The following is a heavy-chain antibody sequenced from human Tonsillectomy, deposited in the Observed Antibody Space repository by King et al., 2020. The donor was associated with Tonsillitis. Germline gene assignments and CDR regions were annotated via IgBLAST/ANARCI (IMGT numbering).Heavy chain of an antibody. V-gene: IGHV3-30*18. CDR1: GFTFSTFG. D-gene: IGHD3-10*01. J-gene: IGHJ6*02. CDR2: ISYDEVTK. CDR3: TKAITNLRGTGNGIDV. Sequence: VQLVESGGGVVQPGGSLRLSCAASGFTFSTFGIHWVRQAPGEGLEWVAVISYDEVTKFYADSVKGRFSISRDNSKDTVYLQLNSLRPDDTGVYYCTKAITNLRGTGNGIDVWGQGTTVTVSS.